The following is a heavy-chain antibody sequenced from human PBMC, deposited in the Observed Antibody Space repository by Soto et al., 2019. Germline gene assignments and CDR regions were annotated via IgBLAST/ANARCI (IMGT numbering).Heavy chain of an antibody. CDR1: GISVSSNY. J-gene: IGHJ5*01. CDR2: SYSGGNT. V-gene: IGHV3-53*01. D-gene: IGHD3-10*01. CDR3: AKGYGAGSYFFDS. Sequence: EVQLVESGGGLIQPGGSLRLSCAASGISVSSNYMTWVRQAPGKGLECVSVSYSGGNTYYADSVKGRFTISRDNFKNTVYLQMNSLRAEDTAVYYCAKGYGAGSYFFDSWGQGTLVTVSS.